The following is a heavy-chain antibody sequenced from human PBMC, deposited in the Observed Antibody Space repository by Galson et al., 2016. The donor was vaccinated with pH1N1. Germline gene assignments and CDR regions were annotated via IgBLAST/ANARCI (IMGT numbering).Heavy chain of an antibody. V-gene: IGHV3-11*04. CDR3: AREWEAGSFDH. CDR2: LSSSGSTI. D-gene: IGHD1-26*01. Sequence: SLRLSCAASGFTFSDYYMSWIRRAPGKGLEWVSYLSSSGSTIYYADSVKGRFTISRDNAKNSLYLQMNSLRPDDTAVYYCAREWEAGSFDHWGQGTLVTVST. J-gene: IGHJ4*02. CDR1: GFTFSDYY.